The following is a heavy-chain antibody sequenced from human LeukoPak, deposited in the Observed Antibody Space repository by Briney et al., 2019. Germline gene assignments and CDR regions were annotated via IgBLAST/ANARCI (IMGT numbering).Heavy chain of an antibody. D-gene: IGHD1-1*01. Sequence: SETLSLTCTVSGGSINNYYWGWIRQPPGKGLEWIGTIYYSGSTYYNPSLKSRVTISVDTSKNQFSLKLSSVTAPDTAVYYCARHEDRNWYFDHWGQGTLVTVSS. CDR1: GGSINNYY. J-gene: IGHJ4*02. V-gene: IGHV4-39*01. CDR2: IYYSGST. CDR3: ARHEDRNWYFDH.